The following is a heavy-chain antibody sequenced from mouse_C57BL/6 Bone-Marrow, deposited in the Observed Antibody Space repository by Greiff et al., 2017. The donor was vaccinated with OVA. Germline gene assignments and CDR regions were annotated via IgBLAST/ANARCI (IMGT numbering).Heavy chain of an antibody. J-gene: IGHJ4*01. Sequence: QVQLQQSGAELVKPGASVKLSCKASGYTFTSYWMHWVKQRPGQGLEWIGMIHPNSGSTNYNEKFKSKATLTVDKSSSTAYMQLSSLTSEDSAVYYCATAYYSNYRYYYAMDYWGQGTSVTVSS. V-gene: IGHV1-64*01. CDR2: IHPNSGST. D-gene: IGHD2-5*01. CDR1: GYTFTSYW. CDR3: ATAYYSNYRYYYAMDY.